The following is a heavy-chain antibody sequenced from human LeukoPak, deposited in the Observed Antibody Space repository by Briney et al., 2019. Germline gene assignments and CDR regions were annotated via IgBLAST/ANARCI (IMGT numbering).Heavy chain of an antibody. CDR2: IYYSGST. Sequence: SETLSLTCTVSGGSISSYYWSWIRQPPGKGLEWIGYIYYSGSTNYNPSLKSRVTISVDTSKNQFSLKLSSVTAADTAVYYCAREKYYYDSSGYRDYMDVWGKGTTVTVSS. V-gene: IGHV4-59*01. D-gene: IGHD3-22*01. CDR3: AREKYYYDSSGYRDYMDV. J-gene: IGHJ6*03. CDR1: GGSISSYY.